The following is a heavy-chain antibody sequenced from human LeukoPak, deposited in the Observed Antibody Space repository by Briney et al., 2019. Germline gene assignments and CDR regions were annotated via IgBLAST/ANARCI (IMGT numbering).Heavy chain of an antibody. J-gene: IGHJ3*02. Sequence: GGSLRLSCAASGFTFSSYWMHWVRQAPGKGLVWVSRINTDGSSTNYADSVKGRFTISRDNAKNTLYLQMNSLRAEDTAVYYCATQYNYYAFDIWGQGTTVTVSS. V-gene: IGHV3-74*01. D-gene: IGHD1-20*01. CDR3: ATQYNYYAFDI. CDR2: INTDGSST. CDR1: GFTFSSYW.